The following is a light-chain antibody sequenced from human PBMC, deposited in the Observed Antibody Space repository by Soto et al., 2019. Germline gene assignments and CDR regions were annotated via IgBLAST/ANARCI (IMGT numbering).Light chain of an antibody. CDR3: QVYGTSPPRYI. CDR1: QSISSTH. V-gene: IGKV3-20*01. J-gene: IGKJ2*01. CDR2: GSS. Sequence: EIVLTQSPGTLSLSPGERATLSCRASQSISSTHLAWYQHKPGQAPRLLIYGSSTRATGVPDRFSGSESGTDFTLTITGLEPEDFAVYYCQVYGTSPPRYIFGQGTKLEIK.